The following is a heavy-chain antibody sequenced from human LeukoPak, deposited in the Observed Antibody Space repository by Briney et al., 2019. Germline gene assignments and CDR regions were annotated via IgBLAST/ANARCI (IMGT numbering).Heavy chain of an antibody. CDR1: GGSISSSSYY. J-gene: IGHJ6*03. Sequence: SETLSLTCTVSGGSISSSSYYWGWIRQPPGKGLEWIGSIYYSGSTYYNPSLKSRVTISVDTSKNQSSLKLSSVTAADTAVYYCARDSSYYYMDVWGKGTTVTVSS. CDR3: ARDSSYYYMDV. CDR2: IYYSGST. V-gene: IGHV4-39*07.